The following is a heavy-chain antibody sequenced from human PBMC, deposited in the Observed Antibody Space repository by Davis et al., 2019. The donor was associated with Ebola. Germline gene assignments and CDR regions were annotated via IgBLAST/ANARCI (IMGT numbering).Heavy chain of an antibody. CDR2: ISSSSSYI. CDR3: ARDLAYTYGQDY. V-gene: IGHV3-21*01. CDR1: GFTFSSYS. D-gene: IGHD5-18*01. Sequence: GESLKISCAASGFTFSSYSMNWVRQAPGKGLEWVSSISSSSSYIYYAHSVKGRFTISRDNAKNSLYLQMNSLRDEDTAVYYCARDLAYTYGQDYWGQGTLVTVSS. J-gene: IGHJ4*02.